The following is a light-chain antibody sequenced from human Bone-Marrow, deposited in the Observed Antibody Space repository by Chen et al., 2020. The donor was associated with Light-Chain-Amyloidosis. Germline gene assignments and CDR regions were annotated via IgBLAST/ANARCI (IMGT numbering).Light chain of an antibody. J-gene: IGLJ1*01. Sequence: QSALTQPASVSGSPGQSITISCTGTSSDVGGYNHVSWYQHHPGKAPKLMIYEVSNRPSGISNRSSGSKSGNTASLSISGLQAEDEADYYCSSYTSSVSYVFGSGTKVTVL. CDR1: SSDVGGYNH. CDR2: EVS. V-gene: IGLV2-14*01. CDR3: SSYTSSVSYV.